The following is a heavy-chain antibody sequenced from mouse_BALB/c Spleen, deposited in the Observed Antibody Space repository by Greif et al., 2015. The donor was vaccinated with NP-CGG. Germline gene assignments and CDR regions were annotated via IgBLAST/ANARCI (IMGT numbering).Heavy chain of an antibody. CDR1: GYTFTDYA. Sequence: VQLQQSGAELVRPGVSVKISCKGSGYTFTDYAMHWVKQSHAKSLEWIGVISTYYGDASYNQKFKGKATMTVDKSSSTAYMELARLTSEDSAIYYCARGDGNYGGDYWGQGATLTVSS. D-gene: IGHD2-1*01. V-gene: IGHV1S137*01. CDR3: ARGDGNYGGDY. CDR2: ISTYYGDA. J-gene: IGHJ2*01.